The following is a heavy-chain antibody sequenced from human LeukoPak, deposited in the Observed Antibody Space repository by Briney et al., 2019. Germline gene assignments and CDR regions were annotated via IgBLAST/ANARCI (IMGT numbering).Heavy chain of an antibody. CDR3: ARVPFSSSFGYFDY. J-gene: IGHJ4*02. Sequence: SQTLSLTCTVSGGSISSGGYYWSWIRQPPGKGLEWIGYIYHSGSTYYNPSLKSRVTISVDRSKNQFSLKLSSVTAADTAVYYCARVPFSSSFGYFDYWGQGTLVTVSS. V-gene: IGHV4-30-2*01. CDR1: GGSISSGGYY. D-gene: IGHD6-13*01. CDR2: IYHSGST.